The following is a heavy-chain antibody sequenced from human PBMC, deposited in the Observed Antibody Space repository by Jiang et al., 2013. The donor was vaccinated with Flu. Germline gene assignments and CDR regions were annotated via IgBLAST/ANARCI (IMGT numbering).Heavy chain of an antibody. V-gene: IGHV3-11*05. CDR3: ARDRGDYYGDPSGGIDY. Sequence: ASGFTFSDYYMSWIRQAPGKGLEWVSYISSSSSYTNYADSVKGRFTISRDNAKNSLYLQMNSLRAEDTAVYYCARDRGDYYGDPSGGIDYWGQGTLVTVSS. J-gene: IGHJ4*02. D-gene: IGHD4-17*01. CDR1: GFTFSDYY. CDR2: ISSSSSYT.